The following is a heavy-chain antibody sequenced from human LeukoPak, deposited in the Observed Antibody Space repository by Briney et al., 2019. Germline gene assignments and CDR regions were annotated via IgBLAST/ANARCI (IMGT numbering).Heavy chain of an antibody. J-gene: IGHJ4*02. V-gene: IGHV1-69*13. CDR3: AREVTGDPFDY. CDR1: GYTFTSYG. CDR2: IIPVFGTA. D-gene: IGHD7-27*01. Sequence: SVKVSCKASGYTFTSYGISWVRQAPGQGLEWMGGIIPVFGTAKYAQNFQGRVTITADESTSTAYMELRSLRSDDTAVYYCAREVTGDPFDYWGQGTLVTVSS.